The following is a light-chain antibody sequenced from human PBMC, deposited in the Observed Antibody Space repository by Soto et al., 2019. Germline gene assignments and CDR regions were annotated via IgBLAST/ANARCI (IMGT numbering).Light chain of an antibody. Sequence: ELFMTQSPATLSVSPGERATLSCRASQSVSSNLAWYQQKPGQAPRLLLYGASTRATGIPARFSGSGSGTEFTLTISSLQSEDFAVYYCQQYGSSPWTFGQGTKVDIK. V-gene: IGKV3-15*01. CDR2: GAS. CDR3: QQYGSSPWT. CDR1: QSVSSN. J-gene: IGKJ1*01.